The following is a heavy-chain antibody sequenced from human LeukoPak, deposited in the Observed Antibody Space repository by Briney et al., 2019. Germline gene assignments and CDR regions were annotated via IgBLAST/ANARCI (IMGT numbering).Heavy chain of an antibody. V-gene: IGHV1-2*02. J-gene: IGHJ5*02. CDR2: INPNSGGT. CDR3: ARVYYYDSSGYLT. CDR1: GYTFTGYY. Sequence: GASVKVSCKASGYTFTGYYMHWVRQAPGQGLEWMGWINPNSGGTNYAQKFQGRVTKTRDTSISTAYMELSRLRSDDTAVYYCARVYYYDSSGYLTWGQGTLVTVSS. D-gene: IGHD3-22*01.